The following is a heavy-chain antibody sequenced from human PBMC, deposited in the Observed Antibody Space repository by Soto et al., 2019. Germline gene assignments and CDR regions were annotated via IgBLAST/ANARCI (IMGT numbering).Heavy chain of an antibody. J-gene: IGHJ4*02. D-gene: IGHD1-26*01. Sequence: QVQLQESGPGLVKPSETLSLTCTVSGGSISSYYWSWIRQPPGKGLEWIGYIYYSGSTNYNPSLDSRVNISVDTSKNQFSLKLSSVTAADTAVYYCAGRWGATLDYWGQGTLVTVSS. V-gene: IGHV4-59*01. CDR3: AGRWGATLDY. CDR2: IYYSGST. CDR1: GGSISSYY.